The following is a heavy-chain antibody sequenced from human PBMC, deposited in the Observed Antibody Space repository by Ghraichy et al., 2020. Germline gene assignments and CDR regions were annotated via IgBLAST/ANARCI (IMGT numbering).Heavy chain of an antibody. V-gene: IGHV3-30*04. CDR2: ISNDGRKT. CDR1: GFTFTTYC. Sequence: GGSLRLSCAASGFTFTTYCMHWVRQAPGKGLEWVAIISNDGRKTYYRESVRGRFTISRDNSKNTVYLEVNSLRVEDTALYYCSRSVAFGGAGAFDVWGLGTMVTVSP. J-gene: IGHJ3*01. CDR3: SRSVAFGGAGAFDV. D-gene: IGHD2-21*01.